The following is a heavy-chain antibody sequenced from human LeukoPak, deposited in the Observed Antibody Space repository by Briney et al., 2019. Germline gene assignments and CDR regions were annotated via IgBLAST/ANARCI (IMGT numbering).Heavy chain of an antibody. CDR3: AKGSSHRKIAVAGITTYYYMDV. CDR2: ISYDGSNK. Sequence: PGGSLRLSCAASGFTFSSYGMHWVRQAPGKGLEWVALISYDGSNKYYADSVKGRFTISRDNSKNTLYLQMNSLRAEDTAVYYCAKGSSHRKIAVAGITTYYYMDVWGKGTTVTVSS. CDR1: GFTFSSYG. D-gene: IGHD6-19*01. J-gene: IGHJ6*03. V-gene: IGHV3-30*02.